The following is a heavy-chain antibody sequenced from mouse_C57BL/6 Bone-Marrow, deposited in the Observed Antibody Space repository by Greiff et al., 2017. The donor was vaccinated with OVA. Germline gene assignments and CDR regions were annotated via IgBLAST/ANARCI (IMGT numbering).Heavy chain of an antibody. CDR1: GYTFTDYY. CDR2: IYPGSGNT. D-gene: IGHD1-1*01. V-gene: IGHV1-76*01. CDR3: ARDNYYGTLDY. Sequence: QVHVKQSGAELVRPGASVKLSCKASGYTFTDYYINWVKQRPGQGLEWIARIYPGSGNTYYNEKFKGKATLTAEKSPSTAYMQLSSLTSEDSAVYFCARDNYYGTLDYWGQGTTLTVSS. J-gene: IGHJ2*01.